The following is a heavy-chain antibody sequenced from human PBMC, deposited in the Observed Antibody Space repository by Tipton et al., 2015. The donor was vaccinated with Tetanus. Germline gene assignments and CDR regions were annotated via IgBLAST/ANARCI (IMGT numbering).Heavy chain of an antibody. J-gene: IGHJ1*01. CDR3: ARDRLVGTNHYDY. CDR2: INPSGGYT. Sequence: QLVQSGAEVKKPGASVNISCKASGYTFTSHYVHWVRQAPGQGLEWMGMINPSGGYTRSAQTLQGRVKVIRDTSTTTVYMELSSLRPGDTAVYYCARDRLVGTNHYDYWGQGTLVTVSS. V-gene: IGHV1-46*04. CDR1: GYTFTSHY. D-gene: IGHD3-16*01.